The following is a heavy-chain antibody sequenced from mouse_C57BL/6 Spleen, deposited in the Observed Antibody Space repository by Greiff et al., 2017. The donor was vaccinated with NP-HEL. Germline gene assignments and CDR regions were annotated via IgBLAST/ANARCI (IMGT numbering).Heavy chain of an antibody. J-gene: IGHJ2*01. CDR3: ASQTGTGYFDY. Sequence: EVQLQQSGPELVKPGASVKISCKASGYTFTDYYMNWVKQSHGKSLEWIGDINPNNGGTSYNQKFKGKATLTVDKSSSTAYMELRSLTSEDSAVYYCASQTGTGYFDYWGQGTTLTVSS. CDR1: GYTFTDYY. V-gene: IGHV1-26*01. D-gene: IGHD4-1*01. CDR2: INPNNGGT.